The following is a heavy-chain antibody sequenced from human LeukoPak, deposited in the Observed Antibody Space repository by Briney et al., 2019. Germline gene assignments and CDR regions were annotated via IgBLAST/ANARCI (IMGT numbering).Heavy chain of an antibody. CDR3: ASGRDGYNLFDY. CDR2: IIPIFGTA. D-gene: IGHD5-24*01. J-gene: IGHJ4*02. Sequence: SVKVSCKASGGTFSSYAVSWVRQAPGQGLEWMGRIIPIFGTANYAQKFQGRVTITTDESTSTAYMELSSLRSEDTAVYYCASGRDGYNLFDYWGQGTLVTVSS. CDR1: GGTFSSYA. V-gene: IGHV1-69*05.